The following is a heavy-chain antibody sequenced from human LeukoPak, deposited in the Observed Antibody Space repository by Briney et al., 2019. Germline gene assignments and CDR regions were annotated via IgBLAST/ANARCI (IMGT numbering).Heavy chain of an antibody. J-gene: IGHJ4*02. CDR1: GGSFSGYY. D-gene: IGHD3-10*01. CDR2: INHSGST. Sequence: SETLSLTCAVYGGSFSGYYWSWIRQPPGKGLEWIGEINHSGSTNYNPSLKSRVTISVDTSKNQFSLKLSSVTAADTAVYCCARAGNYGSGSYYTTRRFGYFDYWGQGTLVTVSS. V-gene: IGHV4-34*01. CDR3: ARAGNYGSGSYYTTRRFGYFDY.